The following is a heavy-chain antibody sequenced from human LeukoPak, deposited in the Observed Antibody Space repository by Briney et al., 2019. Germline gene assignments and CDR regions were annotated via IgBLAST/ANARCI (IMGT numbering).Heavy chain of an antibody. CDR3: ASGSHYYGSGSYYKRRGWFDP. CDR1: GYTFTGYY. J-gene: IGHJ5*02. Sequence: ASVKVSCKASGYTFTGYYMHWVRQAPGQGLEWMGWINPNSGGTNYAQKFQGRVTMTRDTSISAAYMELSRLRSDDTAVYYCASGSHYYGSGSYYKRRGWFDPWGQGTLVTVSS. CDR2: INPNSGGT. V-gene: IGHV1-2*02. D-gene: IGHD3-10*01.